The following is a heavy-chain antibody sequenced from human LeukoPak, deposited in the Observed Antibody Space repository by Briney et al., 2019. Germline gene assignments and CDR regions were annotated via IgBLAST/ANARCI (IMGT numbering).Heavy chain of an antibody. Sequence: GGSLRLSCAASGFTFSSYSMNWVRQAPGKGLEWVSSISSSSSYIYYADSVKGRFTISRDNAKNSLYLQMNSLRAEDTAVYYCARGATVADAFDNWGQGTMVTVSS. V-gene: IGHV3-21*01. CDR2: ISSSSSYI. D-gene: IGHD4-17*01. CDR3: ARGATVADAFDN. J-gene: IGHJ3*02. CDR1: GFTFSSYS.